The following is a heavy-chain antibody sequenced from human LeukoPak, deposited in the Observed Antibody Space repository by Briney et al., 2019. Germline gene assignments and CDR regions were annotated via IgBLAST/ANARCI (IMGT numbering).Heavy chain of an antibody. Sequence: PSETLSLTCTVSGGSISSYYWSWIRQPPGKGLEWIGYIYYSGSTNYNPSLKSRATISVDTSKNQFSLKLSSVTAADTAVYYCAREGRGVGVDYWGQGTLVTVSS. CDR3: AREGRGVGVDY. J-gene: IGHJ4*02. D-gene: IGHD3-16*01. CDR2: IYYSGST. CDR1: GGSISSYY. V-gene: IGHV4-59*01.